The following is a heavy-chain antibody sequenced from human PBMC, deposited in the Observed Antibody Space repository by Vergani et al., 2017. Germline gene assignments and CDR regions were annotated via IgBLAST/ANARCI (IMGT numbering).Heavy chain of an antibody. CDR2: IIPILGIA. J-gene: IGHJ5*02. V-gene: IGHV1-69*04. Sequence: QVQLVQSGAEVKKPGSSVKVSCKASGGTFSSYAISWVRQAPGQGLEWMGRIIPILGIANYAQKFQGRVTITADKSTSTAYMELSSLISEDTAVYYCARDRYCSGGSCYSWFDPWGQGTLVTVSS. CDR1: GGTFSSYA. D-gene: IGHD2-15*01. CDR3: ARDRYCSGGSCYSWFDP.